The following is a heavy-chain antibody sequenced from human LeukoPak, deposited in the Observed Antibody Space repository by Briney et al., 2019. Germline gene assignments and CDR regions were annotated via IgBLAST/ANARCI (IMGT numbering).Heavy chain of an antibody. J-gene: IGHJ4*02. V-gene: IGHV3-48*03. Sequence: GGSLRLSCAASGFTFSSYEMNWVRQAPGKGLEWFSYISSSGSTIYYADSVKGRFTISRDNAKNSLYLQMNSLRAEDTAVYYCARGYYYDSSGRYPPGYWGQGTLVTVSS. CDR2: ISSSGSTI. D-gene: IGHD3-22*01. CDR3: ARGYYYDSSGRYPPGY. CDR1: GFTFSSYE.